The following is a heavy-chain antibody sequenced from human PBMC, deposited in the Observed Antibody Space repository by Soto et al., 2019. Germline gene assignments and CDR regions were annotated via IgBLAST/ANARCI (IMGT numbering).Heavy chain of an antibody. Sequence: ASVKVSCKASGYTFTSYGISWVRHAPGQGLEWMGWISAYNGNTNYAQKLQGRVTMTTDTSTSTAYMELRSLRSDDTAVYYCARDLLGRVAVAGTDFDYWGQGTLVTVSS. J-gene: IGHJ4*02. D-gene: IGHD6-19*01. CDR1: GYTFTSYG. CDR2: ISAYNGNT. V-gene: IGHV1-18*01. CDR3: ARDLLGRVAVAGTDFDY.